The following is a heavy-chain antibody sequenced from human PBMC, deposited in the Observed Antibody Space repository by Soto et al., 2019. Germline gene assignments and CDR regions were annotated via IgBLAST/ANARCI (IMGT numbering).Heavy chain of an antibody. J-gene: IGHJ4*02. D-gene: IGHD3-10*02. CDR2: ISYDGSNK. V-gene: IGHV3-30-3*01. CDR3: ARTVFGELLAFDY. Sequence: QVRLVESGGGVVQPGRSLRLSCAASGFTFSSYAMHWVRQAPGKGLEWVAVISYDGSNKYYADSVKGRFTISRDNSKNTLYLQMNSLRAEDTAVYYCARTVFGELLAFDYWGQGTLVTVSS. CDR1: GFTFSSYA.